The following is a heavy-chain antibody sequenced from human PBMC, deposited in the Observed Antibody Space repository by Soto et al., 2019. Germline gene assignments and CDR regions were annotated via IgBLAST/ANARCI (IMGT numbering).Heavy chain of an antibody. CDR2: IKPDGSEE. Sequence: GGSLRLSCEASGLIFSSYWMSWVRQAPGKGLEWVANIKPDGSEEDYVDSVKGRFTISRDNAKNSLYLQMNSLRAEDTAIYYCARDFGELDYWGQGTLVTVSS. V-gene: IGHV3-7*01. CDR3: ARDFGELDY. J-gene: IGHJ4*02. CDR1: GLIFSSYW. D-gene: IGHD1-26*01.